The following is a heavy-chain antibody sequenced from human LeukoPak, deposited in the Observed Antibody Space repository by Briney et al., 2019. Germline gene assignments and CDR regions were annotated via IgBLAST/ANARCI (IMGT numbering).Heavy chain of an antibody. J-gene: IGHJ4*02. V-gene: IGHV3-21*01. D-gene: IGHD6-13*01. CDR2: ISSSSSYI. CDR1: GFTFSSYS. Sequence: PGGSLRLSCAASGFTFSSYSMNWVRQAPGKGLEWVSSISSSSSYIYYADSVKGRFTISRDNAKNSLYLQMDSLRAEDTAVYYCARAAAGTPNFDYWGQGTLVTVSS. CDR3: ARAAAGTPNFDY.